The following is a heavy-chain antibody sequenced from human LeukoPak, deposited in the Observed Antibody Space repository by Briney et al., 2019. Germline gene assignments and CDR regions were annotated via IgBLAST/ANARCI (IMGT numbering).Heavy chain of an antibody. V-gene: IGHV1-18*01. D-gene: IGHD2-21*01. CDR1: GYTFTSYG. CDR2: ISAYNGNT. CDR3: AREELAYCGGDCTLWCDY. J-gene: IGHJ4*02. Sequence: GASVKVSCKASGYTFTSYGISWVRQAPGQGLEWMGWISAYNGNTNYAQKLQGRVTMTTDTSTSTAYMELRSLGSDDTAVYYCAREELAYCGGDCTLWCDYWGQGTLVTVSS.